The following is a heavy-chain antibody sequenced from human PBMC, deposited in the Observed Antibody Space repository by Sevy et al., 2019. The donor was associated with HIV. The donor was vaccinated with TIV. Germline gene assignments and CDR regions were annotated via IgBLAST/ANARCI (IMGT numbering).Heavy chain of an antibody. J-gene: IGHJ4*02. Sequence: GGSLRLSCAASGFTFRNYGMHWVRQAPGKGLEWVAVISYDGTDKNYADSIKGRFTISRDVAKNTVDLQMNSLGAEDTAVYYCAKMEGEWYASGSYSPFDYWGRGTLVTVSS. CDR1: GFTFRNYG. CDR2: ISYDGTDK. CDR3: AKMEGEWYASGSYSPFDY. V-gene: IGHV3-30*18. D-gene: IGHD3-10*01.